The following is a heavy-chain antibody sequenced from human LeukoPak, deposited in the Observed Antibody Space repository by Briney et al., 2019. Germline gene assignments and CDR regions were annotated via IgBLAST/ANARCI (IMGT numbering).Heavy chain of an antibody. D-gene: IGHD6-19*01. CDR1: GFTFSSYA. V-gene: IGHV3-30*04. CDR3: ARETFLGAIIAVVPGWFDP. Sequence: GGSLRLSCAASGFTFSSYAMHWVRQAPGKGLEWVAVISYDGSNKYYADSVKGRFTISRDNSKKTLYLQMNSLRAEDTAVYYCARETFLGAIIAVVPGWFDPWGQGTLVTVSS. CDR2: ISYDGSNK. J-gene: IGHJ5*02.